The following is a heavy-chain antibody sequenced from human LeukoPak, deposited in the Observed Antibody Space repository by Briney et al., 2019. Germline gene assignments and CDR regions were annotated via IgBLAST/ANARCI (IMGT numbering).Heavy chain of an antibody. CDR3: AKDIAAAGTDDAFDI. V-gene: IGHV3-9*01. Sequence: GGSLRLSCAASGFTFSSYSMNWVRQAPGKGLGWVSGISWNSGSIGYADSVKGRFTISRDNAKNSLYLQMNSLRAEDTALYYCAKDIAAAGTDDAFDIWGQGTMVTVSS. J-gene: IGHJ3*02. CDR2: ISWNSGSI. D-gene: IGHD6-13*01. CDR1: GFTFSSYS.